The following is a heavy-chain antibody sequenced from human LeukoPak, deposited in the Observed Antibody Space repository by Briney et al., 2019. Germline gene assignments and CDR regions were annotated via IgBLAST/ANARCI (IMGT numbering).Heavy chain of an antibody. CDR3: AKDWELGS. CDR1: GGSISSGSYY. CDR2: IYTSGST. D-gene: IGHD1-26*01. J-gene: IGHJ5*02. Sequence: PSQTLSLTCTVSGGSISSGSYYWSWIRQPAGKGLEWIGRIYTSGSTNYNPSLKSRVTISVDTSKNQFSLKLSSVTAADTAVYYCAKDWELGSWGQGTLVTISS. V-gene: IGHV4-61*02.